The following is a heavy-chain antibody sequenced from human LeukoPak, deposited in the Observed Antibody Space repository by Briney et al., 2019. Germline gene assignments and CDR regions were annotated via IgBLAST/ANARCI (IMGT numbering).Heavy chain of an antibody. V-gene: IGHV4-34*01. D-gene: IGHD6-19*01. Sequence: PSETLSLTCAVYGVSFSGYYWSWIRQPPGKGLEWIGEINHSGSTNYNPSLKSRVTISVDTSKNQFSLKLSSVTAADTAVYYCARFESSGWYVLYWGQGTLVTVSS. CDR2: INHSGST. CDR3: ARFESSGWYVLY. CDR1: GVSFSGYY. J-gene: IGHJ4*02.